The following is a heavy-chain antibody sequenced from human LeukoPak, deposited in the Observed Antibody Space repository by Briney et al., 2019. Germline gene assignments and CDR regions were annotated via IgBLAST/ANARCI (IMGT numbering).Heavy chain of an antibody. J-gene: IGHJ6*03. CDR1: GFTFSSYA. CDR2: ISGSGGST. CDR3: AKAHTNDYYYMDV. Sequence: GGSLRLSCAASGFTFSSYAMCWVRQAPGKGLERVSAISGSGGSTYYADSVKGRFTISRDNSKNTLYLQMNSLRAEDTAVYYCAKAHTNDYYYMDVWGKGTTVTVSS. V-gene: IGHV3-23*01.